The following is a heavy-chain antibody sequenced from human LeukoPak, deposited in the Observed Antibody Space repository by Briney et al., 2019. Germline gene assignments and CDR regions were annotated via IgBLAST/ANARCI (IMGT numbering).Heavy chain of an antibody. J-gene: IGHJ3*01. CDR2: ISGYNTYT. D-gene: IGHD3-16*01. CDR3: ARVRLVWGMETFDL. Sequence: ASVKVSCKASGYTFTNYGISWVRQAPGQGLEWMGWISGYNTYTTYAQKFQDRVTMTKDTSTSTAYMEMRSLRSDDTAIYYCARVRLVWGMETFDLWGQGTMVTVFS. V-gene: IGHV1-18*01. CDR1: GYTFTNYG.